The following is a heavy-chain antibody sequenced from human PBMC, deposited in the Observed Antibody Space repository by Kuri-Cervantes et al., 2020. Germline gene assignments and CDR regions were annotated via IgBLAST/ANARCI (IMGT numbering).Heavy chain of an antibody. Sequence: SCIVSGSSIGSGTHYWSWIRQPAGKGLEWIGRINTSGSTNYNPSLKTRVTISVDTSKNQFSLKLSSVTAADTAVYYCVGFLEWLLWDYYYGMDVWGQGTTVTVSS. J-gene: IGHJ6*02. CDR1: GSSIGSGTHY. CDR2: INTSGST. CDR3: VGFLEWLLWDYYYGMDV. D-gene: IGHD3-3*01. V-gene: IGHV4-61*02.